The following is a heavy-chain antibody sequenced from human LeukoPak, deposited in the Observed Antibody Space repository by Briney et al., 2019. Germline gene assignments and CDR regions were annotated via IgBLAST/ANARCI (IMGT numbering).Heavy chain of an antibody. CDR2: ISGTGGTT. J-gene: IGHJ3*02. CDR3: AKGLERSYDTFDI. V-gene: IGHV3-23*01. Sequence: RPSPRLSWAPSGSTSSSYTMSCGRDAPRKGPGSVSAISGTGGTTYYAHSVKGRFTITRDNSKNTLYLQMNSLRAEDTAVYYCAKGLERSYDTFDIWGQGTMVTVSS. CDR1: GSTSSSYT. D-gene: IGHD1-26*01.